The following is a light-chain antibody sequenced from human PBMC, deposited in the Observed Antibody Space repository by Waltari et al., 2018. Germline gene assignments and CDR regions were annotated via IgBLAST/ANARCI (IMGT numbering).Light chain of an antibody. Sequence: IVLTQSPGTLSLSPGERATLSCRASQSVSRSLAWYQQKPGQAPKLLIYGASTRATGIPDSVTGSVSGTDFSLTISSLEPEDFAIYFCQHYVRLPATFGQGTKVEIK. V-gene: IGKV3-20*01. CDR2: GAS. CDR1: QSVSRS. CDR3: QHYVRLPAT. J-gene: IGKJ1*01.